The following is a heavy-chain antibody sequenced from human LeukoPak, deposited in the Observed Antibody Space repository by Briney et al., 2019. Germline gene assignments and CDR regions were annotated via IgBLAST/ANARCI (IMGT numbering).Heavy chain of an antibody. CDR1: GFTFSIYA. Sequence: GGSLRLSCAASGFTFSIYAMHWVRQAPGKGLEYVSAISSNGGSTYYANSVKGRFTISRDNSKNTLYLQMGSLRAEDMAVYYCAREPEWGATDYWGQGTLVTVSS. D-gene: IGHD1-26*01. J-gene: IGHJ4*02. V-gene: IGHV3-64*01. CDR3: AREPEWGATDY. CDR2: ISSNGGST.